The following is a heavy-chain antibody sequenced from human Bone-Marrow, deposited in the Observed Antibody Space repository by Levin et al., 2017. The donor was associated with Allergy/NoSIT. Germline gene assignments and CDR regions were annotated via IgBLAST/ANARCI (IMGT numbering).Heavy chain of an antibody. Sequence: GGSLRLSCAASGFTFSDYYMSWIRQVPGKGLEWVSYISDSGSTIYFADSVQGRFTISRDNAKNSLYLQMNSLRTEDTGVYYCARPERGDTTGSLDYWGQGTLVTVSS. J-gene: IGHJ4*02. CDR2: ISDSGSTI. CDR1: GFTFSDYY. V-gene: IGHV3-11*01. D-gene: IGHD2-8*02. CDR3: ARPERGDTTGSLDY.